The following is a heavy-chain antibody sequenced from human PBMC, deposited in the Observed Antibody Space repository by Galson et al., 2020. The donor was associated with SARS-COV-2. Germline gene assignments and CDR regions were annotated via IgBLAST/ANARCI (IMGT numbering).Heavy chain of an antibody. CDR1: GFPFRDYT. CDR2: LFGSGRHR. CDR3: ARDLGPAPMIKWYFDL. Sequence: KAGGPLRLSCAASGFPFRDYTMIWVRQAPGKGLEWVSSLFGSGRHRYYADPAKGRFTISRDIAKSSLYRQMNSLGADDTAVYYCARDLGPAPMIKWYFDLWGRGSLVTVSS. J-gene: IGHJ2*01. D-gene: IGHD3-16*01. V-gene: IGHV3-21*01.